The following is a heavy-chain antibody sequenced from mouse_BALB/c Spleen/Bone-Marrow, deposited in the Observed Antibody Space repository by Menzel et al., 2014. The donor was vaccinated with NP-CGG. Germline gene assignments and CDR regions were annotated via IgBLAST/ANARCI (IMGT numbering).Heavy chain of an antibody. CDR3: ARGGIRYAMDY. CDR1: GYSFTRYN. J-gene: IGHJ4*01. V-gene: IGHV1-39*01. Sequence: EVQRVESGPELENPGASVKISCKASGYSFTRYNMNWVKQSNGKSLEWIGNIDPYYGTTSYNQKFKGKATLTVDKSSSTAYMQHKSLTSDDSAVYYCARGGIRYAMDYWGQGTSGT. CDR2: IDPYYGTT.